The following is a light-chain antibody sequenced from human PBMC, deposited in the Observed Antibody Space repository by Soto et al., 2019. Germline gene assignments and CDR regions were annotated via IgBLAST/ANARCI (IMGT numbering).Light chain of an antibody. V-gene: IGLV2-14*01. Sequence: QSALTQPASVSGSPGQSITISCTGTSSDVGGYNYVSWYQQHPGKAPKLMIYDVSNRPSGVSNRFSGSKSGNTASLTIPGLQAEDEADYYCSSYTSSSTLYVFGTGPKVTVL. CDR2: DVS. CDR1: SSDVGGYNY. CDR3: SSYTSSSTLYV. J-gene: IGLJ1*01.